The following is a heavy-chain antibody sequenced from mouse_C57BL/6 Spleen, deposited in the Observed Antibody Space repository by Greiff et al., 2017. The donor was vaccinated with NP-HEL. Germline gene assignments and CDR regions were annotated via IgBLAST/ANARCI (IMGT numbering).Heavy chain of an antibody. CDR1: GYTFTSYW. CDR3: ARSAYSNYVPFAY. D-gene: IGHD2-5*01. V-gene: IGHV1-7*01. CDR2: INPSSGYT. J-gene: IGHJ3*01. Sequence: VQLQESGAELAKPGASVKLSCKASGYTFTSYWMHWVKQRPGQGLEWIGYINPSSGYTKYNQKFKDKATLTADKSSSTAYMQLSSLTYEDSAVYYCARSAYSNYVPFAYWGQGTLVTVSA.